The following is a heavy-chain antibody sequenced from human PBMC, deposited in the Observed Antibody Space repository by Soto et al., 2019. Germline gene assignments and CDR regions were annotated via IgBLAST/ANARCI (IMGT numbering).Heavy chain of an antibody. CDR3: AREPLILQWLSHIDF. CDR2: ISAYNGNT. CDR1: GYTFTSYG. Sequence: ASVKVSCKASGYTFTSYGISWVRQAPGQGLEWMGWISAYNGNTNYAQKLQGRVTMTTDTSTSTAYMELRSLRSDDTAVYYCAREPLILQWLSHIDFWGQATLVSGSS. D-gene: IGHD3-3*01. V-gene: IGHV1-18*01. J-gene: IGHJ4*02.